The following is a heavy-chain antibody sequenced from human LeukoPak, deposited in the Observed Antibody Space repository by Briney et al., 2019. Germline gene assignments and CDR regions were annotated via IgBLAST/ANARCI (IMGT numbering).Heavy chain of an antibody. D-gene: IGHD3-9*01. CDR2: ISSSSSYI. Sequence: GGSLRLSCAASGFTFSSYSMNWVRQAPGKGLEWVSSISSSSSYIYYADSVKGRFTISRDNAKNSLYLQMNSLRAEDTAVYYCARVTKTGFQPRFIDYWGQGTLVTVSS. J-gene: IGHJ4*02. V-gene: IGHV3-21*01. CDR3: ARVTKTGFQPRFIDY. CDR1: GFTFSSYS.